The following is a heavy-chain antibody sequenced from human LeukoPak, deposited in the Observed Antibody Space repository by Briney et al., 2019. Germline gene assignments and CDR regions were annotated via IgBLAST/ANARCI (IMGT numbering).Heavy chain of an antibody. CDR1: GFTFTSFA. D-gene: IGHD5-18*01. Sequence: PGGSLRLSCAASGFTFTSFAMSWVRQAPGKGLEWVSTISRSGVATYYANSVKGRFTISRDNSKNTLYLQMNSLRAEDTAVYYCAKESFQRGYTYGLDIGIDYWGQGTLVTVSS. CDR3: AKESFQRGYTYGLDIGIDY. CDR2: ISRSGVAT. J-gene: IGHJ4*02. V-gene: IGHV3-23*01.